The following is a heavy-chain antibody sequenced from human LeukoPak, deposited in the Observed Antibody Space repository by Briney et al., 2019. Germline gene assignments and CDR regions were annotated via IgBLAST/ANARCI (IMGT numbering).Heavy chain of an antibody. V-gene: IGHV1-2*02. CDR2: INPNSGGT. CDR1: GYTFTGYY. D-gene: IGHD2-2*01. Sequence: ASVKVSCKASGYTFTGYYMHWVRQAPGQGLEWMGWINPNSGGTNYAQKFRGRVTMTRDTSISTAYMELSRLRSDDTAVYYCARGYCSSTSCYAGDYWGQGTLVTVSS. CDR3: ARGYCSSTSCYAGDY. J-gene: IGHJ4*02.